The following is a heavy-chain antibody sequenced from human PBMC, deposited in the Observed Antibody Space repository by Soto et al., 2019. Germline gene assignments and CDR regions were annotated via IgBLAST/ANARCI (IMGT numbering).Heavy chain of an antibody. V-gene: IGHV3-23*01. CDR3: AKDKGARMYYYDSSGYYPDDAFDI. J-gene: IGHJ3*02. CDR2: ISGSGGST. D-gene: IGHD3-22*01. Sequence: PGGSLRLSCAASGFTFSSYAMNWVRQAPGKGLEWVSAISGSGGSTYYADSVKGRFTISRDNSKNTLYLQMNSLRAEDTAVYYCAKDKGARMYYYDSSGYYPDDAFDIWGQGTMVTV. CDR1: GFTFSSYA.